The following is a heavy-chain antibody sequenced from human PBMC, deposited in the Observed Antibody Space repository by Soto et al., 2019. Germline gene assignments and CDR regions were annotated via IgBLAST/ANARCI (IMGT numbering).Heavy chain of an antibody. CDR3: FHHGGVPYSHDV. J-gene: IGHJ6*02. CDR2: LFYSGST. CDR1: GGSLSSSNW. D-gene: IGHD2-15*01. Sequence: KPSETLSLTCDVSGGSLSSSNWWSWVRQPPGQTLEWLGELFYSGSTKYNPSLSSRVTISADQSNNVFSLRLTSVTAADTAMYYCFHHGGVPYSHDVWGQGVSVTVSS. V-gene: IGHV4-4*02.